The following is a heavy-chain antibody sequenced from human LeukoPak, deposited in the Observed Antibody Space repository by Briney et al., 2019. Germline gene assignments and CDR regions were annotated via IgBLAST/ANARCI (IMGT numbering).Heavy chain of an antibody. CDR3: ARGYNSRSTFDV. D-gene: IGHD6-13*01. CDR1: GDSISSYY. Sequence: SETLSLTCTVSGDSISSYYWSWIRQPPGKGLEWIGYMYYSRSSNYNPSLKSRVTISVDTSKNQFSLKLSSATAADTAVYYCARGYNSRSTFDVWGQGTVVTVSS. V-gene: IGHV4-59*08. J-gene: IGHJ3*01. CDR2: MYYSRSS.